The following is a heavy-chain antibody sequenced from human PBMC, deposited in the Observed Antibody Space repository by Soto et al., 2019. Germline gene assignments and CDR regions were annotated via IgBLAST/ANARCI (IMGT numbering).Heavy chain of an antibody. V-gene: IGHV3-30*03. D-gene: IGHD3-22*01. CDR2: ISYDGSNK. J-gene: IGHJ4*02. CDR3: AQIFSDSSGGEPFGF. Sequence: QVQLVESGGGVVQPGRSLRLSCAASGFTFSSYGMHWVRQAPGKGLEWVAVISYDGSNKYYADSVKGRFTISRDNSKNTLYLQMTSLRAEDTALYYCAQIFSDSSGGEPFGFWGQGTLVTVSS. CDR1: GFTFSSYG.